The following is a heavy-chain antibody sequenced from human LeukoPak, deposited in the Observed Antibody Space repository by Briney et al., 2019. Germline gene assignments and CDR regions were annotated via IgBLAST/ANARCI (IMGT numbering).Heavy chain of an antibody. CDR3: AKDDAEWQQLNWFDP. CDR1: GFTFDDYA. Sequence: GGSLRLSCAASGFTFDDYAMHWVRQAPGKGLEWVSGISWNSGSIGYADSVKGRFTISRDNSKNTLYLQMNSLRAEDTAVYYCAKDDAEWQQLNWFDPWGQGTLVTVSS. V-gene: IGHV3-9*01. D-gene: IGHD6-13*01. J-gene: IGHJ5*02. CDR2: ISWNSGSI.